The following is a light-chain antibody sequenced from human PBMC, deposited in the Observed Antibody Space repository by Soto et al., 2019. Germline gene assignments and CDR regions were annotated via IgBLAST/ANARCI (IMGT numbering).Light chain of an antibody. Sequence: DIQFTHSPSFLSASVGDRVTITCRSSQALSNYLAWYQQKPGKAPDLLIYSASTLQSGVPSRFSGSGSETEFTLTIRALQPEDFATYYCQQLSRYPLTLGGGTKVDIK. CDR3: QQLSRYPLT. CDR1: QALSNY. V-gene: IGKV1-9*01. CDR2: SAS. J-gene: IGKJ4*01.